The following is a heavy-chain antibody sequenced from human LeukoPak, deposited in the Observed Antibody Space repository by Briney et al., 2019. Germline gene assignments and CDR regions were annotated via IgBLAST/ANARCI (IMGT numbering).Heavy chain of an antibody. CDR1: GFTFSSYS. V-gene: IGHV3-21*01. CDR2: ISRSSSYI. J-gene: IGHJ5*02. D-gene: IGHD3-10*01. Sequence: GGSLRLSCAASGFTFSSYSMNWVRQAPGKGLEWVSSISRSSSYIYYADSVKGRFTISRDNAKNSLYLQMNSLRAEDTAVYYCARARGVPSWFDPWGQGTLVTVSS. CDR3: ARARGVPSWFDP.